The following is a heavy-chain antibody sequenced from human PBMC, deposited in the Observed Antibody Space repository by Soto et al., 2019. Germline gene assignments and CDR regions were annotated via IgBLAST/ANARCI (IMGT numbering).Heavy chain of an antibody. CDR3: APHYPDSSGYFDH. V-gene: IGHV1-2*02. CDR2: INPNNGAT. D-gene: IGHD3-22*01. CDR1: GYIFTGNY. J-gene: IGHJ4*02. Sequence: QVQLVQSGAEVKKPGASVKVSCKASGYIFTGNYMHWVRQAPGQGLEYMGWINPNNGATNYAQIFQGRVTMTWDTSISTAYMEVRRLRSDDTAVYYCAPHYPDSSGYFDHWGQGTLVTVSS.